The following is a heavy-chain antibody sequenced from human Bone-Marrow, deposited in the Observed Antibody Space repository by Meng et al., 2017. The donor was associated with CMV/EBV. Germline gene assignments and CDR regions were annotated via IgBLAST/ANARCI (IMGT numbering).Heavy chain of an antibody. CDR2: ISSSSSYI. Sequence: GESLKISCAASGFTFSSYSMNWVRQAPGKGLEWVSSISSSSSYIYYADSVKGRFTISRDNAKNSLYLQMNSLRAVDTAVYYCGIAAAGVEYFQHWGQGTLVTVSS. CDR3: GIAAAGVEYFQH. D-gene: IGHD6-13*01. V-gene: IGHV3-21*01. CDR1: GFTFSSYS. J-gene: IGHJ1*01.